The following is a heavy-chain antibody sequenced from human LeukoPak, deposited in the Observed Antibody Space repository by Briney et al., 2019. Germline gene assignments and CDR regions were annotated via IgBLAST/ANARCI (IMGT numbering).Heavy chain of an antibody. CDR3: ARGNYYDSSGTSY. D-gene: IGHD3-22*01. CDR1: GFTFSSYA. Sequence: PGQSLRLSCAASGFTFSSYAMHWLRQAPGKGLEWVAVISYDGSNKYYADSVKGRFTISRDNSKNTLYLQMNSRGSDDTAVYYCARGNYYDSSGTSYWGQGTLVTVSS. J-gene: IGHJ4*02. CDR2: ISYDGSNK. V-gene: IGHV3-30-3*01.